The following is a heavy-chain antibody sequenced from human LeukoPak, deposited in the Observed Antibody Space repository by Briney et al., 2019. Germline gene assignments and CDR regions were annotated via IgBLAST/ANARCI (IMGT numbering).Heavy chain of an antibody. V-gene: IGHV1-2*04. CDR1: GYTFTGYY. Sequence: ASVKVSCKASGYTFTGYYMHWVRQAPGQGLEWMGWINPNSGGTNYAQKFQGWVTMTRDTSISTAYMELSRLRSDDTAVYYCARSKGDYVPLFYYYYGMDVWGRGTTVTVSS. CDR2: INPNSGGT. J-gene: IGHJ6*02. CDR3: ARSKGDYVPLFYYYYGMDV. D-gene: IGHD4-17*01.